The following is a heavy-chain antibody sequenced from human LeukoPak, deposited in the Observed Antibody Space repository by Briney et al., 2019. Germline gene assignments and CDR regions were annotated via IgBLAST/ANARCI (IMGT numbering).Heavy chain of an antibody. CDR2: IGKKDKGYATAT. Sequence: GGSLILSCAASGFTFSGSAIHWVRQSSGKGLEWVGQIGKKDKGYATATAYAASVKGRFTISRDDSINTAYLQMKSLKTEDTALYYCTRDSGTYNWFDPWGQGTLVTVSS. CDR3: TRDSGTYNWFDP. J-gene: IGHJ5*02. V-gene: IGHV3-73*01. CDR1: GFTFSGSA. D-gene: IGHD1-26*01.